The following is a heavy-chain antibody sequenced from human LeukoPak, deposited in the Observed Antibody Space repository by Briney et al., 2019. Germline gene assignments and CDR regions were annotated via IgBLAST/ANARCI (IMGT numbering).Heavy chain of an antibody. Sequence: GESLKISCKASGYSFTNYWIGWVRHMPGKGLEWMGIIYPGDSDTRYSPSFQGQVTFSADKSISTAFLQWSSLKASDTAMYYCARRAVCVAVDYWGQGTLVTVTS. CDR2: IYPGDSDT. CDR1: GYSFTNYW. V-gene: IGHV5-51*01. D-gene: IGHD2-15*01. CDR3: ARRAVCVAVDY. J-gene: IGHJ4*02.